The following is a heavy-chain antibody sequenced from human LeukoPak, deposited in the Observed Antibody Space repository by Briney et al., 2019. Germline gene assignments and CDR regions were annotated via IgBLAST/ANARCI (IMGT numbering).Heavy chain of an antibody. Sequence: SETLSLTCTVSGGSISSYYWSWIRQPPGKGLEWIGYIYYSGSTNYNPSLKSRVTISVDTSKNQFSLKLSSVTAADTAVYYCARGGLVVAARAFDYWGHGTLVTVSS. V-gene: IGHV4-59*01. CDR1: GGSISSYY. J-gene: IGHJ4*01. D-gene: IGHD2-15*01. CDR3: ARGGLVVAARAFDY. CDR2: IYYSGST.